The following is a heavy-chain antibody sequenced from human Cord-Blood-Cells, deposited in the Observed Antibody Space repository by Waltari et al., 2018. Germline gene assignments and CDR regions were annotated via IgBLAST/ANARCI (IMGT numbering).Heavy chain of an antibody. D-gene: IGHD3-22*01. V-gene: IGHV4-4*07. CDR2: IYTSGST. CDR1: GGSSSSYY. Sequence: QVQLQESGPGLVKPSETLSLTCTVPGGSSSSYYWTWIRQPAGKGLEWIGRIYTSGSTNYNPSLKSRVTMSVDTSKNQFSLKLSSVTAADTAVYYCARDLVVIPNDAFDIWGQGTMVTVSS. CDR3: ARDLVVIPNDAFDI. J-gene: IGHJ3*02.